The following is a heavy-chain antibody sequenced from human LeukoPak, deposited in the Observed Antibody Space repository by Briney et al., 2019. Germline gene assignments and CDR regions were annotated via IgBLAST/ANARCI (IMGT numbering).Heavy chain of an antibody. CDR1: GFTFSSYA. D-gene: IGHD5-24*01. CDR2: ISGSGGST. V-gene: IGHV3-23*01. Sequence: GGSLRLSCAASGFTFSSYAMSWVRQAPGKGLEWVSAISGSGGSTYYADSVKGRFTISRDNSKNTLHLQMNSLRAEDTAVYYCTKGEDGFPSRPDYWGQGTLVTVSS. J-gene: IGHJ4*02. CDR3: TKGEDGFPSRPDY.